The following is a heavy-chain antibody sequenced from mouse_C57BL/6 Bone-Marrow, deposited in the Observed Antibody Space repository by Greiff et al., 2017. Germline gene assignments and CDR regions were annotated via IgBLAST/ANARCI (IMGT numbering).Heavy chain of an antibody. Sequence: EVKLVESGGGLVQSGRSLRLSCATSGFTFSDFYMEWVRQAPGKGLEWIAASRTKANDSTTEYSASVKGRFIVSRYTAHSILYLQMNALGAADTSIYYCARDDYGAMGCWGQGASVTVST. CDR1: GFTFSDFY. D-gene: IGHD2-4*01. V-gene: IGHV7-1*01. CDR3: ARDDYGAMGC. CDR2: SRTKANDSTT. J-gene: IGHJ4*01.